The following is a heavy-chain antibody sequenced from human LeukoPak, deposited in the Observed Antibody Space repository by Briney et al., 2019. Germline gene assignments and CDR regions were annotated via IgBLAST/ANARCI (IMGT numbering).Heavy chain of an antibody. V-gene: IGHV3-23*01. CDR1: GFTFSSYA. CDR2: ISAGGGTT. CDR3: AKAEGSGNQPFKY. Sequence: GGSLRLSCVASGFTFSSYAMSWVRQAPVKGLEWVSHISAGGGTTYYSDSVKGRFTISRDNSKNTLYLQMNSLRAEDTAVYSCAKAEGSGNQPFKYWGQGTLVTVSS. D-gene: IGHD3-10*01. J-gene: IGHJ4*02.